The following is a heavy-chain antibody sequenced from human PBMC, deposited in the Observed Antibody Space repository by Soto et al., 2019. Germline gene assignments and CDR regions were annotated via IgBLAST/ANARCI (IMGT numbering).Heavy chain of an antibody. D-gene: IGHD3-3*02. CDR2: ISGGGSTT. CDR3: MTLAEYDVLTGCQY. J-gene: IGHJ1*01. V-gene: IGHV3-23*04. CDR1: GFTFSRSA. Sequence: EVQLVESGGGLVQPGESLRLSCAASGFTFSRSAMNWVRQAPGRGLDWVSSISGGGSTTDYADSVKGRFTISRDNSKKTVQLRMNSLSAERTAVFYCMTLAEYDVLTGCQYGGQG.